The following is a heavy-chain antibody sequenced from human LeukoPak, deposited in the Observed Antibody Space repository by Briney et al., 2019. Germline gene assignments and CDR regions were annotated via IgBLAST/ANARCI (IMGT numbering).Heavy chain of an antibody. V-gene: IGHV4-39*07. Sequence: SETLSLTCIISDDSISSSTYYWGWIRQPPGKGLEWIGTLYYSGKTYYNPSLKSRVTISIDTSKNQFSLKLTSATAADTAVYYCARDPSSASYTYYYYLKDVWGKGTTVTVSS. D-gene: IGHD1-26*01. J-gene: IGHJ6*03. CDR1: DDSISSSTYY. CDR2: LYYSGKT. CDR3: ARDPSSASYTYYYYLKDV.